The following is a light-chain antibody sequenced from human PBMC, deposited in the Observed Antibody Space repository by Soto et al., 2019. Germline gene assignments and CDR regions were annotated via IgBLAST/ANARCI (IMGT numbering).Light chain of an antibody. Sequence: QSALTQPASVSGSPGQSITISCTGTSSDVGGYKYVSWYQQHPDKAPKLMIYDVTNRPSGVSNRFSGSKSGNTASLTISGLQAEDEADYYCTSYTGSSTLVVFGGGTKVTVL. CDR3: TSYTGSSTLVV. CDR1: SSDVGGYKY. J-gene: IGLJ2*01. V-gene: IGLV2-14*03. CDR2: DVT.